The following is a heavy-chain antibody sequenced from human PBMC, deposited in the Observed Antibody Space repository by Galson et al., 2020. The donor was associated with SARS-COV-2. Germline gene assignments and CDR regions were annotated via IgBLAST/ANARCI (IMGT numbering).Heavy chain of an antibody. CDR3: AKGPYGSGSYIVDY. J-gene: IGHJ4*02. Sequence: LETLSLTCTVSSGSLNSSYWSWIRQPAGKGLEWIGRIHTTGGTDYNPSLKTRVAMSIDRSKNQFSLNLSSVTAADTAVYYCAKGPYGSGSYIVDYWGQGTLVSVSS. D-gene: IGHD3-10*01. V-gene: IGHV4-4*07. CDR1: SGSLNSSY. CDR2: IHTTGGT.